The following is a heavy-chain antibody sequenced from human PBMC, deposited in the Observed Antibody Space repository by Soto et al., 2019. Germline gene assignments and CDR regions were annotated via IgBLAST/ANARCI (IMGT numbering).Heavy chain of an antibody. Sequence: ASVKVSCKISGYTLTELSIHWVRQAPGKGLEWMGGFDPEDGETIYAQKFQGRVTMTEDTSTDTAYMELSSLRSVDTAVYYCARPYSGSYLDAFDIWGQGTMVTVSS. V-gene: IGHV1-24*01. J-gene: IGHJ3*02. CDR2: FDPEDGET. CDR1: GYTLTELS. D-gene: IGHD1-26*01. CDR3: ARPYSGSYLDAFDI.